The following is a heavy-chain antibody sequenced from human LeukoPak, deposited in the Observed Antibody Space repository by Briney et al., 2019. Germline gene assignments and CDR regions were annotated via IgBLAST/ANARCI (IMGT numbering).Heavy chain of an antibody. J-gene: IGHJ6*03. CDR1: GFTVTNNY. Sequence: GGSLRLSCAAPGFTVTNNYMTWVRQAPGKGLEWVSVIYSGGSTYYADSVKGRFTISRDNSKNTVQLQMNSLRAEDTAVYYCAFVFPKYYIVVWGKGTTVTVSS. CDR2: IYSGGST. V-gene: IGHV3-53*01. D-gene: IGHD3-16*01. CDR3: AFVFPKYYIVV.